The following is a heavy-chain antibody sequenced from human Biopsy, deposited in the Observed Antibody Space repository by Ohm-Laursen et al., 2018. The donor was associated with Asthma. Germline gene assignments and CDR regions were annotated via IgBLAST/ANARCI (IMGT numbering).Heavy chain of an antibody. CDR1: GFSFSNFA. D-gene: IGHD1-1*01. J-gene: IGHJ3*02. V-gene: IGHV3-30*01. CDR2: ISKDASTQ. Sequence: SLRLSCAAPGFSFSNFAIHWVRQAPGKGLEWVEVISKDASTQDYADSVKGRFTMARDNSKNTLDLQMNSLREEDTAVYYCVRDGTDDAFDIWGQETVVSVSS. CDR3: VRDGTDDAFDI.